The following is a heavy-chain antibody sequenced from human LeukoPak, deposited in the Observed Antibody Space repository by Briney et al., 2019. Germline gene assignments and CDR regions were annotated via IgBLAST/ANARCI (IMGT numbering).Heavy chain of an antibody. J-gene: IGHJ4*02. CDR2: IYSADSDT. CDR1: GYSFNTYW. Sequence: GESLKIPCKGSGYSFNTYWIGWVRQVPGKGLEWMGIIYSADSDTRYSPSFQGQVTISADKSISTAYLQWSSLKASDSAMYYCARARYCSGGSSYAEDWGQGTLDTVSS. D-gene: IGHD2-15*01. CDR3: ARARYCSGGSSYAED. V-gene: IGHV5-51*01.